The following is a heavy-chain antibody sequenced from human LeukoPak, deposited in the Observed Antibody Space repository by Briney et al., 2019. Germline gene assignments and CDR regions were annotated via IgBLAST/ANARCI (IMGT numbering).Heavy chain of an antibody. V-gene: IGHV4-4*07. CDR1: GDSINNFY. CDR3: ARLDWSGYYLDY. Sequence: PSETLSLTCTVSGDSINNFYWSWIRQPAGKGLEWIGRIYSSGFSNYSPSLKSRVTMSVDVSKNQFSLKVTSVTAADTAVYFCARLDWSGYYLDYWGQGTLVTVSS. CDR2: IYSSGFS. J-gene: IGHJ4*02. D-gene: IGHD3-3*01.